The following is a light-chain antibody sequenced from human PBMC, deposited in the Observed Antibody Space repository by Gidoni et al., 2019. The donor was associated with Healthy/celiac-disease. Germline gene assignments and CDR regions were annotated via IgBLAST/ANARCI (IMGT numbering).Light chain of an antibody. CDR2: DAS. V-gene: IGKV1-33*01. Sequence: DIQMTQSPSSLSASVGDRVTITCQASHDISNYLNWYQQKPGKAPKLLINDASNLETGVPSRFSGSGSGTDFTFTISSLQPEDIATYYCQQYDNLRLFTFGPGTKVDIK. CDR1: HDISNY. CDR3: QQYDNLRLFT. J-gene: IGKJ3*01.